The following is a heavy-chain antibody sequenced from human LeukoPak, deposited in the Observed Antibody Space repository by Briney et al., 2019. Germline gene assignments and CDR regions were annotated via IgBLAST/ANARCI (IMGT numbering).Heavy chain of an antibody. CDR3: TTGGYD. J-gene: IGHJ4*02. V-gene: IGHV3-15*01. Sequence: GGSLRLSCAASGFTFNDAWMSWVRQAPGKGLEWVGRIKSKTGGETTDYAAPVKGRFTISRDDSRNTLYLQMNSLKPEDTAVYYCTTGGYDWGQGTLVAVSS. CDR2: IKSKTGGETT. CDR1: GFTFNDAW. D-gene: IGHD5-12*01.